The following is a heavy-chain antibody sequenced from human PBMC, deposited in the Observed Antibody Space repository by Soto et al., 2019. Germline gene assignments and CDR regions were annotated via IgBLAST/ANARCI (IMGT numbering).Heavy chain of an antibody. J-gene: IGHJ2*01. V-gene: IGHV4-30-2*01. Sequence: HLQLQESGSGLVKPSQPLSLTCAIPGCSISSGGYSCSWIRHPQGKGLEWIGYVYHSGCTYYNPSLKSRVTISVDRSKNQFSLNLSYVTAADTAVYYCARVPGLWSRGTLVTLSS. CDR2: VYHSGCT. CDR3: ARVPGL. CDR1: GCSISSGGYS.